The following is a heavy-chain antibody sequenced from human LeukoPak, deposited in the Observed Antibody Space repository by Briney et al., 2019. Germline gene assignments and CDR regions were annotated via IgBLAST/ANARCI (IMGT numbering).Heavy chain of an antibody. CDR2: IYYSGST. Sequence: PSETLSLTCTVSGGSISSGDYYWSWIRQPPGKGLEWIGYIYYSGSTYYNPSLKSRVTISVDTSKNQFSLKLSSVTAADTAVYYCASRGIAGGFLDYWGQGTLVTVSS. CDR3: ASRGIAGGFLDY. V-gene: IGHV4-30-4*02. J-gene: IGHJ4*02. CDR1: GGSISSGDYY. D-gene: IGHD6-13*01.